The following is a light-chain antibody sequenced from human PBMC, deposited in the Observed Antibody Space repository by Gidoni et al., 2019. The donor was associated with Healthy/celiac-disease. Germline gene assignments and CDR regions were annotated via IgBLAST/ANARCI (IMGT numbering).Light chain of an antibody. Sequence: IVMTHSPATLSVSPGERAPLSCRASQSVSSNLAWYQQKPGQAPRLLIYGASTRATGIPARFSGSGSGTEFTLTISSLQSEDFAVYYCQQYNNWPPLTFGGGTKVEIK. V-gene: IGKV3D-15*01. CDR1: QSVSSN. CDR3: QQYNNWPPLT. CDR2: GAS. J-gene: IGKJ4*01.